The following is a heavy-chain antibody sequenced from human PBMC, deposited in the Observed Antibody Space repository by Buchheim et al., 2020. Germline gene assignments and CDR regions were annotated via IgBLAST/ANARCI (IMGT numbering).Heavy chain of an antibody. J-gene: IGHJ4*02. CDR2: INPGSEKT. D-gene: IGHD3-10*01. Sequence: VELVQSGTEVKKPGTSVKLSCKGSGYIFTSFTMHWVRQAPGQGLEWMGWINPGSEKTKYSQKFHDRITITRDIAADKTHMELSGLRAEDTAVYFCARGWFGDYWSQGTL. CDR1: GYIFTSFT. V-gene: IGHV1-3*01. CDR3: ARGWFGDY.